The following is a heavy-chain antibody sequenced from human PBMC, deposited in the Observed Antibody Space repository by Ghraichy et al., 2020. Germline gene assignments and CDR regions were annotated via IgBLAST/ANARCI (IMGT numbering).Heavy chain of an antibody. CDR2: ITSSGRSK. CDR1: EFTFSGYS. Sequence: LSLTCVGSEFTFSGYSMNWVRQSPGKGLEWVSYITSSGRSKFYADSVKGRFTISRDNAQNSLYLQMNSLRDEDTAVYYCARGSRVVRFYYYDGMDVWGRGTTVTVSS. D-gene: IGHD4-23*01. V-gene: IGHV3-48*02. CDR3: ARGSRVVRFYYYDGMDV. J-gene: IGHJ6*02.